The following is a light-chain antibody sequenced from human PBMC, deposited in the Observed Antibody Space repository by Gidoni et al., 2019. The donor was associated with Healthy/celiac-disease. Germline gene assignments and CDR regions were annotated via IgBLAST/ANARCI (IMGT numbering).Light chain of an antibody. CDR3: QRSYSTPPT. J-gene: IGKJ2*01. CDR1: QSISRY. CDR2: ASS. Sequence: DIQMTQPPSSLSASVRDRVTITCRASQSISRYLNLYQQKPGKAPMLLIYASSSLQSGVPSSFSGSGSGTDFTLTIISLQPEDFATCYCQRSYSTPPTFGQGTKLEIK. V-gene: IGKV1-39*01.